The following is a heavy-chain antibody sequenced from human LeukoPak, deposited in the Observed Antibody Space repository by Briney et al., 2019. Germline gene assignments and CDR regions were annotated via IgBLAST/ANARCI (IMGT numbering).Heavy chain of an antibody. Sequence: SETLSLTCAVYGGSFSGYYWSWIRQPPGKGLEWIGEINHSGSTNYNPSLKSRVTISVDTSKNQFSLKLSSVTAADTAVYYCARGGCSSTSCWNWFDPWGQGTLVTVSS. D-gene: IGHD2-2*01. CDR3: ARGGCSSTSCWNWFDP. CDR1: GGSFSGYY. CDR2: INHSGST. V-gene: IGHV4-34*01. J-gene: IGHJ5*02.